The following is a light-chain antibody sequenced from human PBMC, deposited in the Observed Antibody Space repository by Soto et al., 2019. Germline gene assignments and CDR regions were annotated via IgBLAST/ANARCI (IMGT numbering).Light chain of an antibody. CDR2: AAS. CDR1: QDISTY. J-gene: IGKJ1*01. CDR3: QELNNFPRT. Sequence: DIQLTQSPSFLSASVGDTVTITCRASQDISTYLAWYQQKPGRAPKLLFYAASSLHTGVPSRFSGRGSGTEFSLTIRSLQPEDFATYRCQELNNFPRTFGQGTKV. V-gene: IGKV1-9*01.